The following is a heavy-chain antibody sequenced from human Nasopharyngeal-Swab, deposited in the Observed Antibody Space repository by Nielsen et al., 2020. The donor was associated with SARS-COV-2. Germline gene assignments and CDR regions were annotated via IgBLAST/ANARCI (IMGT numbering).Heavy chain of an antibody. D-gene: IGHD3-3*01. J-gene: IGHJ6*03. V-gene: IGHV3-7*01. Sequence: GGSLRLSCAASGFTFSSYWMSWVRQAPGKGLEWVANMKQDGSEKYYVDSVKGRFTISRDNAKNSLYLQMNSLRAEDTAVYYCARDVRIFGVVIITYYYYYYMDVWGKGTTVTVSS. CDR3: ARDVRIFGVVIITYYYYYYMDV. CDR2: MKQDGSEK. CDR1: GFTFSSYW.